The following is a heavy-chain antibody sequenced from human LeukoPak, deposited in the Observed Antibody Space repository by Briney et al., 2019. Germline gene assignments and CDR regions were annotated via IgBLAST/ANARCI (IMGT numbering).Heavy chain of an antibody. CDR1: GYSFTSYW. CDR3: ARHRSGDYYDSSGYGDI. J-gene: IGHJ3*02. D-gene: IGHD3-22*01. CDR2: IYPGDSDT. V-gene: IGHV5-51*01. Sequence: NAGESLKISCKGSGYSFTSYWIGWVRQMPGKGLEWMGIIYPGDSDTRYSPSFQGQVTISADKSISTVYMQWSSLKASDTAMYYCARHRSGDYYDSSGYGDIWGQGTMVTVSS.